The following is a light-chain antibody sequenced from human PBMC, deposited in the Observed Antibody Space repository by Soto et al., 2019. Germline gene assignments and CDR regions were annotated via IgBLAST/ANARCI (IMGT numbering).Light chain of an antibody. CDR3: RQRSDRPRT. V-gene: IGKV3-11*01. J-gene: IGKJ4*01. CDR2: DAS. CDR1: QSVRGY. Sequence: EIVLTQSPATLSLSPGERATLSCSASQSVRGYLAWYQQKPGQSPRLLIYDASYRGTGIPARFRGSGSGTDFTHSISRREPEGFGVCSCRQRSDRPRTSGGGTTVDIK.